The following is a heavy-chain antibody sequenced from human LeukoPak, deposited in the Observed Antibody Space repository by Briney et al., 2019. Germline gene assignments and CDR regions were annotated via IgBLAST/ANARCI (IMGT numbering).Heavy chain of an antibody. D-gene: IGHD3-22*01. CDR3: ARDSTHYDSSGYSRTDDAFDI. CDR2: IYYSGST. V-gene: IGHV4-39*07. CDR1: GGSISSSSYY. Sequence: SETLSLTCTVSGGSISSSSYYWGWIRQPPGKGLEWIGSIYYSGSTYYNPSLKSRVTISVDTSKNQFSLKLSSVTAADTAVYYCARDSTHYDSSGYSRTDDAFDIWGQGTMVTVSS. J-gene: IGHJ3*02.